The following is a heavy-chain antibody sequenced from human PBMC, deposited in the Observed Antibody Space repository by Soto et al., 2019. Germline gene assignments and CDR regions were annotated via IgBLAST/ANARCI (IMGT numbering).Heavy chain of an antibody. V-gene: IGHV1-18*04. CDR1: GYTFTTYG. CDR3: ARDTNMGYCSGGSCYWFDP. CDR2: ISGYTSNT. D-gene: IGHD2-15*01. J-gene: IGHJ5*02. Sequence: ASVKVSCKASGYTFTTYGVAWVRQAPGQGLEWLGWISGYTSNTNYTQKLQGRVTLTADTSTSTAYMELRSLRPDDTAVYYCARDTNMGYCSGGSCYWFDPCAQGT.